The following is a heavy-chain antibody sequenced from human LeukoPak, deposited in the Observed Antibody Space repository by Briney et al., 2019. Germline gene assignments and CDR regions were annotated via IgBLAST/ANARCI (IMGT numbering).Heavy chain of an antibody. V-gene: IGHV3-48*04. CDR1: GFTFSSYS. D-gene: IGHD4-17*01. J-gene: IGHJ4*02. Sequence: GGSLRLSCAASGFTFSSYSMNWVRQAPGKGLEWVSYISSSSSTIYYADSVKGRFTISRDNAKNSLYLQMNSLRAEDTAVYYCASPGTLRSYYFDYWGQGTLVTVSS. CDR2: ISSSSSTI. CDR3: ASPGTLRSYYFDY.